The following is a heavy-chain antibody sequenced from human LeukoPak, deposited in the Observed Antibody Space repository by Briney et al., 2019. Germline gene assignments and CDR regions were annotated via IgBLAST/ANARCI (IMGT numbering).Heavy chain of an antibody. CDR1: GFTFSSYW. Sequence: PGGSLRLSCAASGFTFSSYWMCWVHQAPGKGLEWVANINLDGSEKFYVDSVKGRFTISRDNARNSLYLQMDSLRAEDTAVYYCARVRDGYSKYFDYWGQGTLVTVSS. CDR3: ARVRDGYSKYFDY. V-gene: IGHV3-7*01. D-gene: IGHD5-24*01. CDR2: INLDGSEK. J-gene: IGHJ4*02.